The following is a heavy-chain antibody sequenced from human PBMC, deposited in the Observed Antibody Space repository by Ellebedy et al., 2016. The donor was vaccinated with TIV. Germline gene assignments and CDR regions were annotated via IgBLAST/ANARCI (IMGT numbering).Heavy chain of an antibody. D-gene: IGHD2-15*01. CDR2: IYYSGSA. CDR1: GGSISSGDYY. CDR3: ARGMKDIYWYFDL. Sequence: MPSETLSLTCTVSGGSISSGDYYWSWIRQHPGKGLEWIGYIYYSGSAYYNPSLKSRVTISLDTSKNQFSLKLSSVTAADTAVYYCARGMKDIYWYFDLWGRGTLVTVSS. V-gene: IGHV4-31*03. J-gene: IGHJ2*01.